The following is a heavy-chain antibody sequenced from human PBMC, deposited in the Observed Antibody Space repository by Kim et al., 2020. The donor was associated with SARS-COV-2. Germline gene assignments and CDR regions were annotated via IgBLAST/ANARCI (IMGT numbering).Heavy chain of an antibody. CDR3: TRAGRWLQLDY. CDR2: IRSKAYGGTT. CDR1: GFSFGDYA. J-gene: IGHJ4*02. Sequence: GGSLRLSCTASGFSFGDYAMSWVRQAPGKGLDWVGFIRSKAYGGTTEDAASVKGRFTISRDDSKSIAYLQMNSLKTEDTAVYYCTRAGRWLQLDYWGQGALVTVSS. V-gene: IGHV3-49*04. D-gene: IGHD5-12*01.